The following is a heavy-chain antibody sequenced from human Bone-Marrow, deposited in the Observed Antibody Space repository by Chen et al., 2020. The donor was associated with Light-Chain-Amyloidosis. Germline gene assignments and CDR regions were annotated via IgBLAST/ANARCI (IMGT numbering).Heavy chain of an antibody. CDR3: TRKGGYFDF. J-gene: IGHJ4*02. V-gene: IGHV3-23*04. CDR1: GLNFSSFG. Sequence: EVQLVESGGGLVQPGGYLGLSCATSGLNFSSFGMSGVRQAPGKGLEGVSTVSGSTVSTYYAGAVKGRFIISRDNSKSTLYLQMNSLRAGDTAVYFCTRKGGYFDFWGQGSLVTVSS. D-gene: IGHD3-10*01. CDR2: VSGSTVST.